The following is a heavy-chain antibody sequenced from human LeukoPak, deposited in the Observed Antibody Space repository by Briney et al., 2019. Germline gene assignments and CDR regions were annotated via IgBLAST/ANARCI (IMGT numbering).Heavy chain of an antibody. CDR1: GFTFSSYW. CDR2: IKQDGSEK. V-gene: IGHV3-7*01. CDR3: ARLAYCGGDCYAGVDY. Sequence: SGGCLRLSCAASGFTFSSYWMSWVRQAPGKGLEWVDNIKQDGSEKYYVDSVKGRFTISRDNAKNSLYLQMNSLRAEDTAVYYCARLAYCGGDCYAGVDYWGQGTPVTVSS. D-gene: IGHD2-21*02. J-gene: IGHJ4*02.